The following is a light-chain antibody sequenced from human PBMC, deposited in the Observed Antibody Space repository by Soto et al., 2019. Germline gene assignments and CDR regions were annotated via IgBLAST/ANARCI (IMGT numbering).Light chain of an antibody. Sequence: QSVLTQPPSVSGAPGQRVTISCTGSSSNIGAGYDVHWYQHLPGTVPKLLIYGNSNRPSGVPDRFSGSKSGTSASLAITGLQAEDEADYYCQSYDSSLSGPSYVFGTGTKLTVL. J-gene: IGLJ1*01. CDR1: SSNIGAGYD. CDR3: QSYDSSLSGPSYV. CDR2: GNS. V-gene: IGLV1-40*01.